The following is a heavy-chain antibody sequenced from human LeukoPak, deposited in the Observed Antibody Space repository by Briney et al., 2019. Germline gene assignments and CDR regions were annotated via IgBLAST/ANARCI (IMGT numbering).Heavy chain of an antibody. V-gene: IGHV3-7*01. D-gene: IGHD1-26*01. Sequence: GGSLLLSCAASGFTFRTYWMSWIRQAPGKGPEWVADINQDGSEEYYVQSVKGRFTVSRDNAQNAVFLQMTNLRADDTAVYYCARWKMELQRNAFDFWGQGTVVTVSS. J-gene: IGHJ3*01. CDR1: GFTFRTYW. CDR2: INQDGSEE. CDR3: ARWKMELQRNAFDF.